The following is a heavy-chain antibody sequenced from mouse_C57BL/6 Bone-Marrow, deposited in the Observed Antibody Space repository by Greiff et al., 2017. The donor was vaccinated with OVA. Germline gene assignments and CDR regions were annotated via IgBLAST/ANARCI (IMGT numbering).Heavy chain of an antibody. D-gene: IGHD2-3*01. V-gene: IGHV1-26*01. J-gene: IGHJ3*01. CDR3: ARSGGYYVAY. CDR1: GYTFTDYY. CDR2: INPNNGGT. Sequence: EVQLQQSGPELVKPGASVKISCKASGYTFTDYYMNWVKQSHGKSLEWIGDINPNNGGTSYNQKFKGKATLTVDKSSSTAYMELRSLTSEDSAGYYCARSGGYYVAYWGQGTLVTVSA.